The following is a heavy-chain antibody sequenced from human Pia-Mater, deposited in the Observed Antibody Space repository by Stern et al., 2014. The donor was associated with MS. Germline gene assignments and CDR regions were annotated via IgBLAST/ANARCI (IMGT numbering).Heavy chain of an antibody. D-gene: IGHD4-11*01. Sequence: QVQLVQSGAEVRKPGASVKVSCKASGYTFTGHYVHWVRQAPGQGLEWMGRIGPTSGATNFAQKFQGRVTLTRDTSISTAYMELSSLTSDDTAVYYWARQYSSYPDYWGQGTLVTVSS. CDR3: ARQYSSYPDY. CDR1: GYTFTGHY. CDR2: IGPTSGAT. V-gene: IGHV1-2*06. J-gene: IGHJ4*02.